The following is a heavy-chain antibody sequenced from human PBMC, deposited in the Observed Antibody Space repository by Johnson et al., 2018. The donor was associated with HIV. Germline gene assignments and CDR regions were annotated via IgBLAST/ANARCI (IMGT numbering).Heavy chain of an antibody. CDR1: GFTFSSYA. D-gene: IGHD2-21*01. J-gene: IGHJ3*02. CDR3: ARERQAVVAFDI. V-gene: IGHV3-30-3*01. CDR2: ISYDGSNK. Sequence: QVQLVESGGGLVQPGGSLRLSCAASGFTFSSYAMHWVRQAPGKGLEWVAVISYDGSNKYYADSVKGRFTISRDNSKNSLYLQMNSLRAEDTAVYYCARERQAVVAFDIWGQGTMVTVSS.